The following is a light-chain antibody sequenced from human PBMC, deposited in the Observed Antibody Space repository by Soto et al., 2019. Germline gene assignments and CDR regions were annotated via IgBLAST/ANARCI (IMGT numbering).Light chain of an antibody. V-gene: IGLV2-8*01. CDR1: SSDVGGYNF. CDR2: EVS. Sequence: QSALTQPPSASGSPGQSVTISCTGTSSDVGGYNFVSWYQQHPGKAPKLMIYEVSKRPSGVSHRFSGSKSGNTSSLTVSGLQAEEEAHYFCSSYAGSNHCVFGGGTKLNVL. CDR3: SSYAGSNHCV. J-gene: IGLJ2*01.